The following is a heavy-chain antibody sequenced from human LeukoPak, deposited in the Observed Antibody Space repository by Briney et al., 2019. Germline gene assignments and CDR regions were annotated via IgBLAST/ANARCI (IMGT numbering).Heavy chain of an antibody. V-gene: IGHV3-21*01. CDR3: ARGGYIYGDDY. D-gene: IGHD5-18*01. CDR1: GFTFSTYT. Sequence: GGSLRLSCAASGFTFSTYTMNWVRQAPGKGLEWVSSIGSSGTYIYYAGSLKGRFTISRDNAKNSLFLQMDSLRAEDTAVYYCARGGYIYGDDYWGQGTLVTVSS. CDR2: IGSSGTYI. J-gene: IGHJ4*02.